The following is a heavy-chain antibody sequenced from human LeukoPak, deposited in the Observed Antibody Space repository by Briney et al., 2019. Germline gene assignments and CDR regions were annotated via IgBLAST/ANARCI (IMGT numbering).Heavy chain of an antibody. CDR3: ARGGKLWPYYYFDY. D-gene: IGHD5-18*01. J-gene: IGHJ4*02. CDR1: GFTFSDHY. V-gene: IGHV3-72*01. CDR2: TRNKANSYTT. Sequence: GGSLRLPCAASGFTFSDHYMDWVRQAPGKGLEWVGRTRNKANSYTTEYAASVKGRFTISRDDSKNSLYLQMNSLKTEDTAVYYCARGGKLWPYYYFDYWGQGTLVTVSS.